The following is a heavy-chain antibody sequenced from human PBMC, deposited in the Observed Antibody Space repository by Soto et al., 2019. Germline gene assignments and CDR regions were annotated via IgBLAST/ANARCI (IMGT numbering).Heavy chain of an antibody. D-gene: IGHD2-21*02. Sequence: QVQLVESGGGVVQPGRSLRLSCAASGFTFSAYGIHWVRQAPGKGLEWVATISFDSRDKLYVDSMNGRLTISRENSRYTVYLQMDSLRAEDTAVYHCARVCGGDCGNAFDVWGQGTVVAVSP. V-gene: IGHV3-33*05. J-gene: IGHJ3*01. CDR2: ISFDSRDK. CDR1: GFTFSAYG. CDR3: ARVCGGDCGNAFDV.